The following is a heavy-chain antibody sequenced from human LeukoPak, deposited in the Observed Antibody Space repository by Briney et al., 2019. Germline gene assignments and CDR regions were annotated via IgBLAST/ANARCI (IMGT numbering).Heavy chain of an antibody. Sequence: PSETLSLTCSISDDSINNDRYFWAWIRQPPGEGLEWIASINYSGRTYYNPSLNSRLIISVDTAKRQFSLKLTSVTAADTALYFCARDIDDVGALFDFWGQGTLVTVSS. CDR2: INYSGRT. D-gene: IGHD1-26*01. CDR3: ARDIDDVGALFDF. CDR1: DDSINNDRYF. V-gene: IGHV4-39*07. J-gene: IGHJ4*02.